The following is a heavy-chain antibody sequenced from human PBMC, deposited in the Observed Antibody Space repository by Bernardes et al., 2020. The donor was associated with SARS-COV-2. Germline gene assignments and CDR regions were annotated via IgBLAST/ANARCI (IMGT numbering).Heavy chain of an antibody. D-gene: IGHD6-19*01. CDR3: VTYRWLDY. CDR2: INEDGSEK. CDR1: GFSFSSRP. J-gene: IGHJ4*02. V-gene: IGHV3-7*03. Sequence: GGSLRLSCVASGFSFSSRPMSWVRQAPGKGLEWVANINEDGSEKNYVDSVKGRFTISRDNAQNSLHLQMNSLRVEDTAVYYCVTYRWLDYWGQGTLVTVSS.